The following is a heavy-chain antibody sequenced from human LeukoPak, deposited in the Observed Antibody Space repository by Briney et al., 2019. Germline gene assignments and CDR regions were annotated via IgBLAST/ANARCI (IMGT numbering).Heavy chain of an antibody. V-gene: IGHV3-23*01. J-gene: IGHJ6*03. CDR3: AKDTSAWWYHRAYMNV. CDR2: ISGRGDET. D-gene: IGHD2-15*01. Sequence: GGSLRLSCAASGFTFSDYAMSWVRQAPGGSLEWVSAISGRGDETFHADSVKGRFTTSRDNSKNTLSLQMSSLRVEDSAVYFCAKDTSAWWYHRAYMNVWGTGTTVTVSS. CDR1: GFTFSDYA.